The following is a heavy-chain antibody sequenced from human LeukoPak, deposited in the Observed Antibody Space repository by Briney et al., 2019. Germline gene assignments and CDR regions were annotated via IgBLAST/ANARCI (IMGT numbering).Heavy chain of an antibody. V-gene: IGHV3-74*01. CDR2: ISPTESTT. D-gene: IGHD6-6*01. Sequence: GGSLRLSCTASGFSFSGHWMHWARQLPGKGLVWVSRISPTESTTSYADSVKGRFTVSRDNAKNTLYLQVNNLRAEDTAVYYCARGPNSNWSGLDFWGQGTLLTVSS. J-gene: IGHJ4*02. CDR3: ARGPNSNWSGLDF. CDR1: GFSFSGHW.